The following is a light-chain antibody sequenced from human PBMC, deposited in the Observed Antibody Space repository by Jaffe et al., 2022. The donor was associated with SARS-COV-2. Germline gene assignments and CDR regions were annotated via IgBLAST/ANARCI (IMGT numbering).Light chain of an antibody. CDR2: KAS. CDR3: QHYISFSWT. Sequence: DIQMTQSPSTLSASVGDRVTITCRASQSIRSWLAWYQQKPGKAPKLLIYKASSLETGVPSRFSGSGSGTEFTLTISSLQPDDFATYYCQHYISFSWTFGQGTRVEIK. CDR1: QSIRSW. J-gene: IGKJ1*01. V-gene: IGKV1-5*03.